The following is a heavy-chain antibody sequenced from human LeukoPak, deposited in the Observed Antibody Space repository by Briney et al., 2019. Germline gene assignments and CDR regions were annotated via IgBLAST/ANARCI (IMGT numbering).Heavy chain of an antibody. J-gene: IGHJ4*02. CDR2: IYHSGST. CDR1: GYSISSGYY. CDR3: ARRSAYWGPFDY. D-gene: IGHD2-8*02. V-gene: IGHV4-38-2*02. Sequence: PSETLSLTCTVSGYSISSGYYWGWIRQPPGKGLEWIGSIYHSGSTYYNPSLKSRVTISVDTSKNQFSLKLSSVAAADTAVYYCARRSAYWGPFDYWGQGTLVTVSS.